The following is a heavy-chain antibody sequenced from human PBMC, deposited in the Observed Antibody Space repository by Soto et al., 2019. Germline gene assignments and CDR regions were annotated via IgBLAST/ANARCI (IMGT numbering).Heavy chain of an antibody. CDR3: ARDLLAAGSDALDI. Sequence: QMQLVQSGAEVKKPGASVKVSCKASGYTFTRHYIHWVRQAPGQGLEWMGIINSSGGHTYYAQKIQGTGALISDTSTSTVHMELSSLRSEDTAVYYWARDLLAAGSDALDIWGQGTMVTVSS. CDR2: INSSGGHT. V-gene: IGHV1-46*01. CDR1: GYTFTRHY. D-gene: IGHD6-13*01. J-gene: IGHJ3*02.